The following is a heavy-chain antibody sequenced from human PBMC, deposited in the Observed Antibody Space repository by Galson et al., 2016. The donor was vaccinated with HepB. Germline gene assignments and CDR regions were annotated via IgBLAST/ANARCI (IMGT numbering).Heavy chain of an antibody. D-gene: IGHD6-19*01. Sequence: SLRLSCAASGLPFSSYDMHWVRQAPGKGLEWVAAVSFHGSIKYYADSVKGRFTISRDNSKNTLYLQMNSLRAEDTAMYSCASPITVGDYWGQGTLVTVSS. J-gene: IGHJ4*02. CDR2: VSFHGSIK. CDR1: GLPFSSYD. V-gene: IGHV3-30-3*01. CDR3: ASPITVGDY.